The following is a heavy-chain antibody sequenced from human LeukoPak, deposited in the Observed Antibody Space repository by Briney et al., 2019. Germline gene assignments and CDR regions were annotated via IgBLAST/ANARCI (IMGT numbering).Heavy chain of an antibody. D-gene: IGHD3-22*01. CDR1: GFTFSRYW. CDR2: IKQDGSEK. J-gene: IGHJ4*02. CDR3: ARGGGSYYDTSGYYYLAGY. V-gene: IGHV3-7*01. Sequence: GGSLRLSCAASGFTFSRYWMSWVRQAPGKGLEWVANIKQDGSEKYYVDSVKGRFTISRDNAKNSLHLQMNSPRAEDTAVYYCARGGGSYYDTSGYYYLAGYWGQGTLVTVSS.